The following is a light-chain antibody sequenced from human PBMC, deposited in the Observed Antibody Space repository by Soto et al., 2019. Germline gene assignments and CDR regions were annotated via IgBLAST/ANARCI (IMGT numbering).Light chain of an antibody. J-gene: IGKJ1*01. CDR2: ATS. Sequence: EIVMTQSPATLSVSPGEKATLSCRASQSVSSNLAWYQRRPSQAPRLLIHATSTRATGIPARFSGSGSGTDFTLTISSLQSEDSAIYYCQQYDNSPTFGQGTKVEIK. V-gene: IGKV3D-15*01. CDR3: QQYDNSPT. CDR1: QSVSSN.